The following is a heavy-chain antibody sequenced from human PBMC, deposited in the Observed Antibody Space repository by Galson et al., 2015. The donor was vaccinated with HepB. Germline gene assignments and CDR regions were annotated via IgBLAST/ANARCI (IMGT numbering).Heavy chain of an antibody. CDR1: GYTFTRYA. Sequence: SVKVSCKASGYTFTRYAIHWVRQAPGQRLEWMGWINAGNGNTKYSQKFQGRVTITRDTSASTAYMELSSLRSEDTAVYYCARESVLVPSATPYYFDYWGQGTLVTVSS. CDR3: ARESVLVPSATPYYFDY. V-gene: IGHV1-3*01. J-gene: IGHJ4*02. CDR2: INAGNGNT. D-gene: IGHD2-2*01.